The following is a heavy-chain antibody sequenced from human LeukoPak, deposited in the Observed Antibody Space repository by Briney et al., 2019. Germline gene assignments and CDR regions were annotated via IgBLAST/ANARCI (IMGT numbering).Heavy chain of an antibody. CDR1: GFTFKSYS. Sequence: GGSLRLSCAASGFTFKSYSMNWVRQSPGRGLEWLSYINGGGKTIYYADSVKGRFTISRDNSKNTLYLQMNSLRAEDTAVYYCARDHGYSYGYDYWGQGTLVTVSS. J-gene: IGHJ4*02. V-gene: IGHV3-48*01. CDR2: INGGGKTI. CDR3: ARDHGYSYGYDY. D-gene: IGHD5-18*01.